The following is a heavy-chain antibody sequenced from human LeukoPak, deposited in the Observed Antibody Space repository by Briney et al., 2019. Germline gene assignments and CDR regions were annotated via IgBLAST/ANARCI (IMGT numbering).Heavy chain of an antibody. CDR3: ARDGYTGYDFAVAGTFSAFDI. CDR1: GYTFTSYG. Sequence: GASVKVSCKASGYTFTSYGISWVRQAPGQGLEWRGWISAYNGNTNYAQKLQGRVTMTTDTSTGTAYMELRSLRSDDRAVYYCARDGYTGYDFAVAGTFSAFDIWGQGTMVTVSS. CDR2: ISAYNGNT. V-gene: IGHV1-18*01. J-gene: IGHJ3*02. D-gene: IGHD5-12*01.